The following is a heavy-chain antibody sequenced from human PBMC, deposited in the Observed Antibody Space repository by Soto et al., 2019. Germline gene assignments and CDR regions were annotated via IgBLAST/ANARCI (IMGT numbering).Heavy chain of an antibody. CDR3: ARDAAMGDYYHYGMDV. CDR1: GHTFTGYY. J-gene: IGHJ6*02. V-gene: IGHV1-2*04. CDR2: INPSSGGA. Sequence: ASVKVSCKASGHTFTGYYLHWVRQAPGQGLEWMGWINPSSGGAYIAQKFQGWVTMTRDTSIDTAYMELTRLRSDDTAVYYCARDAAMGDYYHYGMDVWGQGTPVTASS. D-gene: IGHD5-18*01.